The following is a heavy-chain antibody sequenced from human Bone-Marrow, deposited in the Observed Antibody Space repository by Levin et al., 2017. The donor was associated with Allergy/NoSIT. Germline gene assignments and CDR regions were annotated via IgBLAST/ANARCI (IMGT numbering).Heavy chain of an antibody. D-gene: IGHD2-8*02. CDR1: GFNFGSYW. Sequence: PGGSLRLSCAASGFNFGSYWMHWVRQVPGKGLMWVSRINRDGTSTVYADAVKGRFTISRDNADNTLYLHMSSLRADDTAVYFCARDPGLFCTDGNCPRSNWFDPWGQGTLVTVSS. V-gene: IGHV3-74*01. CDR2: INRDGTST. J-gene: IGHJ5*02. CDR3: ARDPGLFCTDGNCPRSNWFDP.